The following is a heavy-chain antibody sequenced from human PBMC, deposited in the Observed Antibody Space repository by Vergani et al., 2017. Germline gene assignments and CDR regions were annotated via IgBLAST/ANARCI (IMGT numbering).Heavy chain of an antibody. V-gene: IGHV1-69*04. J-gene: IGHJ6*02. CDR3: ARVTYDDSSGYYYYYYGMDV. CDR2: VIPILGIA. CDR1: GGTFSSYA. D-gene: IGHD3-22*01. Sequence: QVQLVQSGAEVKKPGSSVKVSCKASGGTFSSYAISWVRQAPGQGLEWMGRVIPILGIANYAQKFQGRVTITADKSTSTAYMELSSLRSEDTAVYYCARVTYDDSSGYYYYYYGMDVWGQGTTVTVSS.